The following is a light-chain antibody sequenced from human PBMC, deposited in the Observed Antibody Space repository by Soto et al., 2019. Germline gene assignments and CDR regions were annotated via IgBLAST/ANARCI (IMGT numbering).Light chain of an antibody. Sequence: QSVLTQPPSVSAAPGQKVTISCSGSSSNIGNNYVSWYQQLPGTAPKLLIYDSNKRPSGIPDRFSGSKSGTSATLGITGLQTGYEAYYYCGTWDSILSAVVFGGGTKLTVL. J-gene: IGLJ2*01. CDR2: DSN. CDR3: GTWDSILSAVV. V-gene: IGLV1-51*01. CDR1: SSNIGNNY.